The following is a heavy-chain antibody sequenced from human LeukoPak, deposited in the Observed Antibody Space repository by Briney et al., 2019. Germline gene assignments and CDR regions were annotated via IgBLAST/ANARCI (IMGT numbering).Heavy chain of an antibody. CDR2: IYYSGST. J-gene: IGHJ3*01. V-gene: IGHV4-61*01. CDR3: ARVPGGGTAAN. D-gene: IGHD1-7*01. Sequence: PSDTLSLTCTVSGGSVSSGSYYWSWIRQPPGKGLERTGYIYYSGSTNYNPSLKSRVTISVDTSKNQFSLTLSSVTTADTAVYYCARVPGGGTAANWGQGTMVTVSS. CDR1: GGSVSSGSYY.